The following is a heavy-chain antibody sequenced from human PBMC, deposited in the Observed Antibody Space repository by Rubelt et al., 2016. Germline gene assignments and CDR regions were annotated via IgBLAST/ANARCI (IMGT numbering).Heavy chain of an antibody. CDR2: ISAYNGNT. V-gene: IGHV1-18*01. Sequence: WVRQAPGQGLEWMGWISAYNGNTNYAQKLQGRVTMTTDTSTSTAYMELRSLRSDDTAVYYCARENYGDYYFDYWGQGTLVTVSS. J-gene: IGHJ4*02. D-gene: IGHD4-17*01. CDR3: ARENYGDYYFDY.